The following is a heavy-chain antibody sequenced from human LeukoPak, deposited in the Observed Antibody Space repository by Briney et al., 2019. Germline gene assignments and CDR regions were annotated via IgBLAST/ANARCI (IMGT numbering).Heavy chain of an antibody. V-gene: IGHV4-30-2*01. Sequence: SQTLSLTCAVSGGSISSGGYSWSWIRQPPGKGLEWIGYIYHSGSTYYNPSLKSRVTISVDRSKNQFSLKLSSVTAADTAVYYCARDQWLVPHYFDYWGQGTLVTVSS. CDR3: ARDQWLVPHYFDY. CDR2: IYHSGST. CDR1: GGSISSGGYS. J-gene: IGHJ4*02. D-gene: IGHD6-19*01.